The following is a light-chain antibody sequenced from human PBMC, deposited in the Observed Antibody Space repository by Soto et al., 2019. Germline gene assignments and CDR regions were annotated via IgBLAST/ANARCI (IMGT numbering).Light chain of an antibody. CDR3: QQYGSSSLT. J-gene: IGKJ4*01. CDR1: QSVSSSY. V-gene: IGKV3-20*01. Sequence: EIVLTQSPGTLSLSPGERATLSCRASQSVSSSYLAWYQQKPGQAPRLLIYGASSRATGIPDRFSGSGSGKDFTLTISRLEPEDLAVYYCQQYGSSSLTFGGGTKVEIK. CDR2: GAS.